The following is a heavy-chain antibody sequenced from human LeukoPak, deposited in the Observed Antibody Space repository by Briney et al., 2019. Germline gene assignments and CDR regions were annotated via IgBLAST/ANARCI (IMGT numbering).Heavy chain of an antibody. CDR2: FHCSGGST. Sequence: GGSLRLSCAASGFTFSSYAISWVRQAPGKGLEWVPPFHCSGGSTYYADSVKGRFTISRDNSKNTLYLQMNSLRAEDTAVYYCANSGYCSGGSCHTRGYFDYWGQGTLVTVSS. J-gene: IGHJ4*02. CDR1: GFTFSSYA. CDR3: ANSGYCSGGSCHTRGYFDY. V-gene: IGHV3-23*01. D-gene: IGHD2-15*01.